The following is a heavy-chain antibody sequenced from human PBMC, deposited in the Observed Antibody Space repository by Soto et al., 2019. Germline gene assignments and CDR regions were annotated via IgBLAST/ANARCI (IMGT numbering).Heavy chain of an antibody. CDR3: ARESNVLPGGYLEY. Sequence: PSETLCLTCAVSVGSISSGGYSWSCIRQPPGKGLEWIGYIYHSGSTYYNPSLKSRVTISVDRSKNQFSLKLSAVTAADTAVYYCARESNVLPGGYLEYWGQGTLVPVSS. CDR1: VGSISSGGYS. CDR2: IYHSGST. D-gene: IGHD3-10*01. V-gene: IGHV4-30-2*01. J-gene: IGHJ4*02.